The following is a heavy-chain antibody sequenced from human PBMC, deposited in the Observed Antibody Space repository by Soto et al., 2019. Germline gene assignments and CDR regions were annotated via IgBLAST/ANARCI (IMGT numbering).Heavy chain of an antibody. CDR3: ARGVRGAYGLDI. D-gene: IGHD2-21*01. J-gene: IGHJ3*02. V-gene: IGHV3-74*01. CDR2: IYSDGSRT. CDR1: GFTFSSYW. Sequence: EVQLVESGGGLVQPGGSLRLSCAASGFTFSSYWMNWVRQAPGKGLVWVSRIYSDGSRTNYADSVEGRFTISRDNAKNTLYRQMNSLRAEETAVYDCARGVRGAYGLDIWGRGTVVTVSS.